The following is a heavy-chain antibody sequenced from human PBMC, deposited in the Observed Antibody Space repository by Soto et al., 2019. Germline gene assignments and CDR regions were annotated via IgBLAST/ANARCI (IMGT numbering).Heavy chain of an antibody. CDR3: VRDSGWPILNFDS. D-gene: IGHD3-10*01. V-gene: IGHV3-30*03. J-gene: IGHJ4*02. CDR2: ASYDGSET. Sequence: VGSLRLSCTASGFDFRSYGIHWVRQAPGRGLEWVAAASYDGSETYYADSAKGRFTVSKEISKNTAFLQMNALRHEDTAVYFCVRDSGWPILNFDSWGQGTLVTVSS. CDR1: GFDFRSYG.